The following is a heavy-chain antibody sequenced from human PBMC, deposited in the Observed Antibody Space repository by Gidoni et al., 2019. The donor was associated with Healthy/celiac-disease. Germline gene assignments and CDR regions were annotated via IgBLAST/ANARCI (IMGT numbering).Heavy chain of an antibody. CDR3: ARGLGSSERACDY. CDR2: INHSGST. J-gene: IGHJ4*02. Sequence: QVQLQQWGAGLLKPSETLSLTCAVYGGSFSGYYWSWIRQPPGKGLEWIGEINHSGSTNYNPYLKSRVTISVDTSKKQFSLKLSSVTAADTAVYYCARGLGSSERACDYWGQGTLVTVSS. V-gene: IGHV4-34*01. D-gene: IGHD2-2*01. CDR1: GGSFSGYY.